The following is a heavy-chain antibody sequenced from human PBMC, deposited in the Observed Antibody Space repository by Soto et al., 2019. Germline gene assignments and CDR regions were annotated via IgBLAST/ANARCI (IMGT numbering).Heavy chain of an antibody. CDR3: AREGMVREVDY. CDR1: GYTLTPHQ. Sequence: ASMKGSLQASGYTLTPHQIHLVRQAPGQGLEWMGIINPSGGSTSYAQKFQGRVTMTRDTSTSTVYMELSSLRSEDTAVYYCAREGMVREVDYWGQGTLVTVSS. D-gene: IGHD3-10*01. CDR2: INPSGGST. V-gene: IGHV1-46*03. J-gene: IGHJ4*02.